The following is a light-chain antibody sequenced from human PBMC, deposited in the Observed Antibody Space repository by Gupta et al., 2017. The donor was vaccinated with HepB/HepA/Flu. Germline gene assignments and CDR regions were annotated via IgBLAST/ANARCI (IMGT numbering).Light chain of an antibody. CDR1: KLGDKY. CDR2: QDS. V-gene: IGLV3-1*01. J-gene: IGLJ2*01. CDR3: QAGDSRIVV. Sequence: SYELTQPPSVSVSPGQTASITCSGDKLGDKYASWYQQKPGQSPVLVIYQDSKRPSGIPERFSGSNSGNTATLTISGTQARDEADYYWQAGDSRIVVFGGGTKLTVL.